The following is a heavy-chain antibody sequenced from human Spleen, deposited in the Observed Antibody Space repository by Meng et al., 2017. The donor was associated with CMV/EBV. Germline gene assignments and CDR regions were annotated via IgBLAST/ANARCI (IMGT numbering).Heavy chain of an antibody. CDR3: ARAGEAGYSSSWALDY. Sequence: QVQLQQLCAGLFKPSETLSLTCAVYGGSFSGYYWSWIRQPPGKGLEWIGEINHSGSTNYNPSLKSRVTISVDTSKNQFSLKLSSVTAADTAVYYCARAGEAGYSSSWALDYWGQGTLVTVSS. D-gene: IGHD6-13*01. J-gene: IGHJ4*02. CDR2: INHSGST. V-gene: IGHV4-34*01. CDR1: GGSFSGYY.